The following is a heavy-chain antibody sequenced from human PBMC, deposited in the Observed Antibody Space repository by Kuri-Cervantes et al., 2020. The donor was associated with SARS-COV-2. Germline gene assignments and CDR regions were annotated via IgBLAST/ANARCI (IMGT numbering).Heavy chain of an antibody. CDR2: IYYSGST. D-gene: IGHD4-23*01. J-gene: IGHJ4*02. V-gene: IGHV4-61*05. Sequence: GSLRLSCTVSGGSISSSSYYWSWIRQPPGQGLEWLGYIYYSGSTKYNPSLESRVTISLDTSRNQFSLKLSSVTAADTAVYYCARVRAKVGGNVDYWGQGTLVTVSS. CDR3: ARVRAKVGGNVDY. CDR1: GGSISSSSYY.